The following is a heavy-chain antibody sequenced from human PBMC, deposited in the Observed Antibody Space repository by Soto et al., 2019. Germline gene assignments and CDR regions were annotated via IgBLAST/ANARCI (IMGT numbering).Heavy chain of an antibody. CDR3: SDLGTWCVP. V-gene: IGHV3-72*01. J-gene: IGHJ5*02. CDR1: GSSFNDHY. CDR2: IRNKDRGYTT. Sequence: EEQLAESGGGLVQPGGSLRLSCAGSGSSFNDHYIDWVRQAPGKGLEWIGQIRNKDRGYTTEYAASVRGRFTISRDDSSNSLYLHMTSLKTEDTAVYYCSDLGTWCVPWGQGTLVTVSS.